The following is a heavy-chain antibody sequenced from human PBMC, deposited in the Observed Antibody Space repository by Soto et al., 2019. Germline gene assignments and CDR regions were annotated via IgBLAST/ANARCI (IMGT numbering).Heavy chain of an antibody. J-gene: IGHJ4*02. CDR2: ISSSGSTI. CDR3: ARVVRLDY. V-gene: IGHV3-48*03. D-gene: IGHD1-26*01. Sequence: EVQLVESGGGLVQPGGSLRVSCAASGFTFSSYEMHWVRQAPGKGLEWVSDISSSGSTIYYADSVKGRFTITRDNAKNSLYLQMNSVKAEERAVYYCARVVRLDYWGQGTLVTVSS. CDR1: GFTFSSYE.